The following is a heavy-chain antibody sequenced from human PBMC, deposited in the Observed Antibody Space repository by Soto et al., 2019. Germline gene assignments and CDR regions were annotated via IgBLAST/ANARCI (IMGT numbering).Heavy chain of an antibody. CDR2: IESGGSA. V-gene: IGHV3-53*02. D-gene: IGHD2-15*01. CDR1: GFSVSSTY. CDR3: AKDLGPLRLLNYYFYGLDV. Sequence: EVQLVETGGGVVQRGGSLTLSCNASGFSVSSTYMSWVRQAPGRGLEWVAVIESGGSAHYADSVKGRFTISRDGPKNIIYLQMHTLRAEDTAVYYCAKDLGPLRLLNYYFYGLDVWGQGTSVTVSS. J-gene: IGHJ6*02.